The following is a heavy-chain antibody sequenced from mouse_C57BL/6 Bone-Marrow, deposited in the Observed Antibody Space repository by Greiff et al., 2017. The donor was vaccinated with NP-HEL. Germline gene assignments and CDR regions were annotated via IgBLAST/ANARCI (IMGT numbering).Heavy chain of an antibody. CDR3: ARSRVYGNYALLYFDY. D-gene: IGHD2-1*01. Sequence: QVQLQQPGAELVRPGTSVKLSCKASGYTFTSYWMHWVKQRPGQGLEWIGVIDPSDSYTNYNQKFKGKATLTVDTSSSTAYMQLSSLTSEDSAVYYWARSRVYGNYALLYFDYWGQGTTLTVSS. V-gene: IGHV1-59*01. CDR1: GYTFTSYW. J-gene: IGHJ2*01. CDR2: IDPSDSYT.